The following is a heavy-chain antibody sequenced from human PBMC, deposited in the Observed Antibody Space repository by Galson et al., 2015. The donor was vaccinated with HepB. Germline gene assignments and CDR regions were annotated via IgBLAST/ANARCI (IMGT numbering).Heavy chain of an antibody. V-gene: IGHV3-33*01. Sequence: SLRLSCAASGFRFNNYAMHWIRQGPGKGLEWLALIWSDSTDIIYADSVRGRFTIFRDNSKNILYLGMNRLRADDTGVYFCVRGENRSGYRYDYWGQGALVTVSS. CDR1: GFRFNNYA. CDR3: VRGENRSGYRYDY. CDR2: IWSDSTDI. J-gene: IGHJ4*02. D-gene: IGHD5-12*01.